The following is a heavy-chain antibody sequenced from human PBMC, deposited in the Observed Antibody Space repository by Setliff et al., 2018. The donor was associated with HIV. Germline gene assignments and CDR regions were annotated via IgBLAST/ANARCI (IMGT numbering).Heavy chain of an antibody. V-gene: IGHV4-61*09. CDR2: IYSSDTT. D-gene: IGHD3-22*01. Sequence: SETLSLTCTVSGDSISSGSYYWTWIRQSAGKGLEWIGHIYSSDTTNYNPSLEKRVTISVDTSKNQFSLKLRSVTAADTAVYYCARDRGYCDNICCQEWFDSWGQGTLVTVYS. CDR1: GDSISSGSYY. CDR3: ARDRGYCDNICCQEWFDS. J-gene: IGHJ5*01.